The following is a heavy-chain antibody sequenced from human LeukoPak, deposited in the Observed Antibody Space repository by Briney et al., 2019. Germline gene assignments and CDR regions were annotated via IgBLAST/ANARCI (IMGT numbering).Heavy chain of an antibody. CDR3: ARDLGGSYRNPIYYFDY. J-gene: IGHJ4*02. V-gene: IGHV3-33*01. CDR1: GFTFSSYG. CDR2: IWYDGSNK. D-gene: IGHD1-26*01. Sequence: PGGSLRLSCAASGFTFSSYGMHWVRQAPGKGLEWVAVIWYDGSNKYYADSVKGRFTISRDNSKNTLYLQMNSLRAEDTAVYCCARDLGGSYRNPIYYFDYWGQGTLVTVSS.